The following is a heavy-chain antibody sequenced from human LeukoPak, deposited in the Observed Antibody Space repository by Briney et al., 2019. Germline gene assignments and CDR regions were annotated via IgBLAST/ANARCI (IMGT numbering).Heavy chain of an antibody. CDR1: GFTFSSYW. V-gene: IGHV3-7*01. J-gene: IGHJ3*01. CDR2: IKEDGSGK. CDR3: ARVYSSGWYNV. D-gene: IGHD6-19*01. Sequence: GGSLRLSCTASGFTFSSYWMSWVRQAPGKGLEWVANIKEDGSGKYYVDSVKGRFTISRDNAKNSLYLHMNSLRAEDTAVYYCARVYSSGWYNVWGQGTMVTVS.